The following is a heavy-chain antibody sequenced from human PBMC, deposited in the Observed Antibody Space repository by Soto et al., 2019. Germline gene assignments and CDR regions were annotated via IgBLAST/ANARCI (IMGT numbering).Heavy chain of an antibody. CDR1: GGSISSDDHY. J-gene: IGHJ4*02. CDR3: ARDRSNSPDFFDF. D-gene: IGHD6-6*01. Sequence: QVQLQESGPGLVKPSQTLSLTCTVSGGSISSDDHYWTWIRQPPGEGLEWIGYIYCTGSTNYNPSLKSRVTISMDTSKNQFSLKVNSVTAADTAVYYCARDRSNSPDFFDFWGQGTLVTVSS. V-gene: IGHV4-30-4*01. CDR2: IYCTGST.